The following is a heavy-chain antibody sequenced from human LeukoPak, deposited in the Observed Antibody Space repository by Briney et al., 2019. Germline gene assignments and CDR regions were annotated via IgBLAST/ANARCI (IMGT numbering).Heavy chain of an antibody. J-gene: IGHJ6*03. D-gene: IGHD2-15*01. Sequence: GSLRLSCAVYGGSFSGYNWSWIRQPPGKGLEWIGETYHSGSTNYNSSLKSRVTISLDTSKNQFSLKLSSVTAADTAVYYCARGRRIVVVLGATRTHRDYYMDVWGKGTTVTVSS. CDR1: GGSFSGYN. CDR2: TYHSGST. V-gene: IGHV4-34*01. CDR3: ARGRRIVVVLGATRTHRDYYMDV.